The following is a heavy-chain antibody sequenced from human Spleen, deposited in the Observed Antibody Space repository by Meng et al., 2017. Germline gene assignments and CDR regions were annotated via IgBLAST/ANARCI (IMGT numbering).Heavy chain of an antibody. J-gene: IGHJ5*02. CDR2: ISNNGDT. V-gene: IGHV3-23*01. Sequence: GGSLRLSCRTSGFTFRNYGMSWVRQAPGKGLEWVATISNNGDTHYGDPMMGRFIISRDDSKNTLYLQVSSLRAEDTAVYYCARDYGSSGWKGPHNWFDPWGQGTLVTVSS. CDR1: GFTFRNYG. CDR3: ARDYGSSGWKGPHNWFDP. D-gene: IGHD6-19*01.